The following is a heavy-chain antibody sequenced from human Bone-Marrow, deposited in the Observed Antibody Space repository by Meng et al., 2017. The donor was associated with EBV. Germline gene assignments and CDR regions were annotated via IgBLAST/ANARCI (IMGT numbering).Heavy chain of an antibody. CDR3: ARDPYDY. Sequence: QLHPQDWGPVLVKPSETLPLTSTVSGGSISSSSYYWGWIRQPPGKGLEWIGSIYYSGSTYYNPSLKSRVTISVDTSKNQFSLKLSSVTAADTAVYYCARDPYDYWGQGTLVTVSS. CDR1: GGSISSSSYY. J-gene: IGHJ4*02. V-gene: IGHV4-39*07. CDR2: IYYSGST.